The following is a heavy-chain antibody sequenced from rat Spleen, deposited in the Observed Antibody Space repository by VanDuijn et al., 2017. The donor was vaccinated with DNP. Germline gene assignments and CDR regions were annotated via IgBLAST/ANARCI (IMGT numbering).Heavy chain of an antibody. CDR2: IIYNGERA. CDR1: GFTFSNSD. V-gene: IGHV5-7*01. D-gene: IGHD1-12*02. J-gene: IGHJ2*01. CDR3: ARHNYDGSYYYDYFDY. Sequence: EVQLVESGGGLVQPGRSMILSCAASGFTFSNSDMAWVRQAPKEGLDWVATIIYNGERAFYRDSVKGRFTISRDDAKSTLYLQMDSLRSEDTATYYCARHNYDGSYYYDYFDYWGQGVMVTVSS.